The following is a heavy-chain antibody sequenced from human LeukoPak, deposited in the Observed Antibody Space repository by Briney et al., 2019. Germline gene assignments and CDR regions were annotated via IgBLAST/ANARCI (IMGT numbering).Heavy chain of an antibody. V-gene: IGHV4-39*01. J-gene: IGHJ6*02. D-gene: IGHD3-3*01. CDR2: VYYSGYT. CDR1: GGSISGRSYY. Sequence: SETLSLTCTVSGGSISGRSYYWGWIRQPPGKGLEWIGSVYYSGYTYYNPSLKSRVTMSVDTSKNQFSLKLSSVTAADTALYYCARHRGALFGPKDVWGQGTTVTVSS. CDR3: ARHRGALFGPKDV.